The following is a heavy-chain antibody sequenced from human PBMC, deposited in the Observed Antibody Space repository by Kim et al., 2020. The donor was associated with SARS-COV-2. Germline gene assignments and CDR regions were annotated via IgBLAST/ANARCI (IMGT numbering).Heavy chain of an antibody. J-gene: IGHJ4*02. V-gene: IGHV3-9*01. CDR1: GFTFDDYA. CDR2: ISWNSGSI. CDR3: AKDMGILYSSGWYPDY. D-gene: IGHD6-19*01. Sequence: GGSLRLSCAASGFTFDDYAMHWVRQAPGKGLEWVSGISWNSGSIGYADSVKGRFTISRDNAKNSLYLQMNSLRAEDTALYYCAKDMGILYSSGWYPDYWGQGTLVTVSS.